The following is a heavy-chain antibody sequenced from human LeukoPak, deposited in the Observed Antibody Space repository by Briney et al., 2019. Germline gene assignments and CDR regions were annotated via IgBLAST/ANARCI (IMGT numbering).Heavy chain of an antibody. CDR1: GYTFSRYD. CDR3: AKDKGWIVVEPERPGRGYFDY. V-gene: IGHV1-8*01. J-gene: IGHJ4*02. CDR2: MNPNSGNT. Sequence: ASVKVSCKASGYTFSRYDINWVRQATGQGLEWMGWMNPNSGNTGYGQKFQGRVTMTRNTSTSIAYMELSSLRAEDTAVYYCAKDKGWIVVEPERPGRGYFDYWGQGTLVTVSS. D-gene: IGHD3-22*01.